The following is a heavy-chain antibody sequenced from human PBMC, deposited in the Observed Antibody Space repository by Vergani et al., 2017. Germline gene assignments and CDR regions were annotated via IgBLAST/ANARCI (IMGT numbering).Heavy chain of an antibody. D-gene: IGHD5-12*01. CDR1: GFTSVDYA. Sequence: EVQLVESGGGLVQPGRSLRLSCAASGFTSVDYAMHWVRQAPGKGLEWVSGISWNRGSIGYADSVKGRFTISRDNAKNSLYLQMNSLRAEDMALYYCAKDGGYDPYYYYGMDVWGQXP. CDR2: ISWNRGSI. V-gene: IGHV3-9*02. CDR3: AKDGGYDPYYYYGMDV. J-gene: IGHJ6*02.